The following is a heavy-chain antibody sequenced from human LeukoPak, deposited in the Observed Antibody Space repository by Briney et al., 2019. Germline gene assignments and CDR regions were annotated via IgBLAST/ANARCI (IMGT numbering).Heavy chain of an antibody. CDR2: IIPIFGTA. D-gene: IGHD7-27*01. CDR1: GGTFSSYA. Sequence: WASVKVSCKASGGTFSSYAISWVRQAPGQGLEWMGGIIPIFGTANYAQKFQGRVTTTADESTSTAYMELSSLRSEDTAVYYCARTGEKNYFDYWGQGTLVTVSS. J-gene: IGHJ4*02. CDR3: ARTGEKNYFDY. V-gene: IGHV1-69*01.